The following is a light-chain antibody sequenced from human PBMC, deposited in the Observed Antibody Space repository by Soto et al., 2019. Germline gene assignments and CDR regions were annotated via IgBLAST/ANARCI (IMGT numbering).Light chain of an antibody. J-gene: IGLJ2*01. CDR1: SSDVGGYYY. CDR2: DVD. Sequence: QSVLTQPRSVSGSPGQSVTISCTGTSSDVGGYYYVTWYQQHPGKAPKLLIYDVDKRPSGVPDRFSGSKSDNTASLTISGLQTEDEADYYCCSYADIYVIFGGGTKLTVL. V-gene: IGLV2-11*01. CDR3: CSYADIYVI.